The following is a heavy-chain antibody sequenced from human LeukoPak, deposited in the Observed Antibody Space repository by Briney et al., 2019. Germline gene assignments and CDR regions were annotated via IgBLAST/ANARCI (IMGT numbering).Heavy chain of an antibody. J-gene: IGHJ3*02. V-gene: IGHV3-21*01. Sequence: GGSLKLSCAASGFTFSGSAMHWVRQAPGKGLEWVSSISSGGNYISYADSVKGRFTISRDNAKNSLSLQMNSLRAEDTAVFYCSRTGYFDIWGQGTMVTVSS. CDR1: GFTFSGSA. CDR3: SRTGYFDI. D-gene: IGHD2-15*01. CDR2: ISSGGNYI.